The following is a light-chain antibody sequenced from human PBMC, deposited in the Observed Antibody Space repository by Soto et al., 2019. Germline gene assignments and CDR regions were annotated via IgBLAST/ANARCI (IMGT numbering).Light chain of an antibody. V-gene: IGLV2-11*01. CDR3: CSYGGSYTLV. Sequence: QSVLTQPRSVSGSPGQSVTISCTGTGSDVGGYNFVSWYQHHPGKAPKLMIYDVNKRPSGVPDRFSGSKSGNTASLTISGLQAEDEAGYHCCSYGGSYTLVFGGGTKLTVL. CDR1: GSDVGGYNF. J-gene: IGLJ2*01. CDR2: DVN.